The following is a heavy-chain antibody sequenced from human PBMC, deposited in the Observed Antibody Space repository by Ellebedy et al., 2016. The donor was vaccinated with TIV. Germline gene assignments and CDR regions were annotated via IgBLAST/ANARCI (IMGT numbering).Heavy chain of an antibody. V-gene: IGHV1-2*02. CDR1: GYTFTGYY. CDR3: ARAPSAAAAGKAMPQYSGY. J-gene: IGHJ4*02. Sequence: AASVKVSCKASGYTFTGYYMHWVRQAPGQGLEWMGWINPNSGGTNYAQKFQGRVTMNRDTSISTAYMELRSLRSDDTAGYYCARAPSAAAAGKAMPQYSGYWGQGTLVTVSS. CDR2: INPNSGGT. D-gene: IGHD6-13*01.